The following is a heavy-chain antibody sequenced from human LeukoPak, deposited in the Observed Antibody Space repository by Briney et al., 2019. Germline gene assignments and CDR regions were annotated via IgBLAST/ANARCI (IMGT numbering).Heavy chain of an antibody. CDR3: AKVYAGNTYYYGMDV. CDR2: IRGSGGGT. D-gene: IGHD4-23*01. CDR1: GFTFSSYA. J-gene: IGHJ6*02. V-gene: IGHV3-23*01. Sequence: GGSLRLSCAASGFTFSSYAMSWVRQAPGKGLEWVSTIRGSGGGTKYADSVKGRFTMSRDNSKNTLYLQMSSLRAEDTAVYYCAKVYAGNTYYYGMDVWGQGTTVTVSS.